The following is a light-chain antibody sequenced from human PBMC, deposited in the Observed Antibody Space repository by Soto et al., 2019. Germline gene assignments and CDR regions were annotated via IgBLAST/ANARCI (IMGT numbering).Light chain of an antibody. J-gene: IGLJ2*01. CDR3: QSADSSGTVV. CDR1: ALPKQY. CDR2: KDS. Sequence: SYELTQPPSVSVSPGQTARITCSGDALPKQYAYWYQQKPGQAPVLVIYKDSERPSGIPERFSGSSSGTTVTLTISGVQAEDEGDYYCQSADSSGTVVFGGGTKLTLL. V-gene: IGLV3-25*03.